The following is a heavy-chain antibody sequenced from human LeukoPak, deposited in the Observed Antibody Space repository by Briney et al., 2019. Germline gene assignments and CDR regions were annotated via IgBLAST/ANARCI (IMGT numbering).Heavy chain of an antibody. CDR3: ARLGASGYDFDY. Sequence: PSETLSLTCTVSGDSMTNYYWSWIRQPPGKGLEWIGYIYYSGSANYNPSLKSRVTISVDTSKNQFSLKVSSVTAADTAVYYCARLGASGYDFDYWGQGTLVTVSS. CDR1: GDSMTNYY. CDR2: IYYSGSA. J-gene: IGHJ4*02. V-gene: IGHV4-59*01. D-gene: IGHD5-12*01.